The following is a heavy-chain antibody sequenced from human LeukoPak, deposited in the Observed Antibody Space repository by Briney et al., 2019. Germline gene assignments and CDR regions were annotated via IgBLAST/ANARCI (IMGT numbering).Heavy chain of an antibody. Sequence: GGSLRLSCAASGFTFRSHAMSWVRQAPGQGLEWVSVITGSGSSTYYADSVKGRFTISSDNSKNTLYLQMNSLRVDDTAVYYCAKRRGGIAARPGDYYYMDVWGKGTTVTVSS. CDR2: ITGSGSST. V-gene: IGHV3-23*01. J-gene: IGHJ6*03. CDR1: GFTFRSHA. D-gene: IGHD6-6*01. CDR3: AKRRGGIAARPGDYYYMDV.